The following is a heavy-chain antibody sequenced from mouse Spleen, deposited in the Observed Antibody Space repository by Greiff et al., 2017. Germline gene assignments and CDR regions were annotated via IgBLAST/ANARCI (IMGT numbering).Heavy chain of an antibody. D-gene: IGHD3-2*01. CDR3: ARPFLDSSGYLFAY. Sequence: VQLQQSGPELVKPGASVKISCKASGYAFSSSWMNWVKQRPGKGLEWIRRIYPGDGDTNYNGKFKGKATLTADKSSSTAYMQLSSLTSEDSAVYFCARPFLDSSGYLFAYWGQGTLVTVSA. CDR2: IYPGDGDT. V-gene: IGHV1-82*01. J-gene: IGHJ3*01. CDR1: GYAFSSSW.